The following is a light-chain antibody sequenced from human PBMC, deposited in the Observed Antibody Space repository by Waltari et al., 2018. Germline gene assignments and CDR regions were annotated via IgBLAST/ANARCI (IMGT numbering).Light chain of an antibody. CDR2: KDT. Sequence: YERTHPPPAPAPPGQTALISCSGDALPKQYAYWYQQKPGQAPVLVIYKDTERPSGIPERFAGSSSGTTVTLTISGVQAEDEADYYCQSADSSGTYKVFGGGTKLTVL. J-gene: IGLJ3*02. V-gene: IGLV3-25*03. CDR3: QSADSSGTYKV. CDR1: ALPKQY.